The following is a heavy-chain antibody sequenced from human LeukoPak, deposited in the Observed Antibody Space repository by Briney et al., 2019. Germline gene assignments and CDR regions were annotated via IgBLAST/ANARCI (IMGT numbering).Heavy chain of an antibody. J-gene: IGHJ3*02. D-gene: IGHD3-9*01. CDR1: GGSISSSSYY. Sequence: SETLSLTCTVSGGSISSSSYYWGWIRQPPGKGLEWIGSIYYTGSTNYNPSLKSRVTISVDTSKNQFSLRLSSVTAADTAVYYCARDPSSHYDILTGYSSTFDIWGQGTMVTVSS. CDR3: ARDPSSHYDILTGYSSTFDI. CDR2: IYYTGST. V-gene: IGHV4-39*07.